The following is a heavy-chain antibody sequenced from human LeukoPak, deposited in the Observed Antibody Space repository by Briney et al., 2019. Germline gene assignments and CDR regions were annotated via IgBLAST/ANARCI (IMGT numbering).Heavy chain of an antibody. J-gene: IGHJ5*02. CDR2: IWYDGSNK. CDR3: ARDLVPAAIRNHWFDP. D-gene: IGHD2-2*01. V-gene: IGHV3-33*01. CDR1: GFTFSSYG. Sequence: GGSLRLSCAASGFTFSSYGMHWVRQAPGKGLEWVAVIWYDGSNKYYADSVKGRFTISRDNSKNTLYLQMNGLRAEDTAVYYCARDLVPAAIRNHWFDPWGQGTLVTVSS.